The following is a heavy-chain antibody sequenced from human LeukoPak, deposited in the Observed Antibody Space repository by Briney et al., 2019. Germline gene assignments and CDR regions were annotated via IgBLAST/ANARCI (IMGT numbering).Heavy chain of an antibody. Sequence: SQTLSLTCTVSGGSISRGDYYWSWIRQPPGKGLEWIGYIYYSGSTYYNPSLKSRVTISVDTSKNQFSLKLSSVTAADTAVYYCARTTTVTRSMVVWGQGTTVTVSS. CDR3: ARTTTVTRSMVV. V-gene: IGHV4-30-4*01. CDR2: IYYSGST. CDR1: GGSISRGDYY. J-gene: IGHJ6*02. D-gene: IGHD4-11*01.